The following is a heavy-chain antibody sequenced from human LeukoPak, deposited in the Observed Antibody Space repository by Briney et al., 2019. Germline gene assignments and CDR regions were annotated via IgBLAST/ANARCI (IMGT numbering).Heavy chain of an antibody. J-gene: IGHJ4*02. V-gene: IGHV1-2*02. CDR1: GYTFTSYG. Sequence: ASVKVSCKASGYTFTSYGISWVRQAPGQGLEWMGWINPNSGGTNYAQKFQGRVTMTRDTSISTAYMELSRLRSDDTAVYYCARDDVGSSWYYFDYWGQGTLVTVSS. D-gene: IGHD6-13*01. CDR2: INPNSGGT. CDR3: ARDDVGSSWYYFDY.